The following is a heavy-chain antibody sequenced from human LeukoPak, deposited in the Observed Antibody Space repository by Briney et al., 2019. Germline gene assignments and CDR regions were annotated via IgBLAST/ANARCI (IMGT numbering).Heavy chain of an antibody. CDR3: AKDEGSSGWYGDY. CDR2: ISGSGGST. CDR1: GFTFSSYA. J-gene: IGHJ4*02. Sequence: GGSLRLSCAASGFTFSSYAMSWVRQAPGKGLEWVSAISGSGGSTYYADSVKGRFTISRDNSKNTLCLQMNSLRAEDTAVYYCAKDEGSSGWYGDYWGQGTLVTVSS. D-gene: IGHD6-19*01. V-gene: IGHV3-23*01.